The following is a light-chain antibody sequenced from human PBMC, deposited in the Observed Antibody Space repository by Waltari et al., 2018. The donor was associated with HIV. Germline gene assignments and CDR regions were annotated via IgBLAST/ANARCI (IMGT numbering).Light chain of an antibody. V-gene: IGLV2-14*03. J-gene: IGLJ2*01. Sequence: QSALTQPASVSGSPGQSITISCTGTSRDVGGYNYVSWYQHHPGKAPKLMIYDVSNRPAGVCDRFSGSKAGNTASLTISGLQAEDEADYYCNSYTTSSTLHVVFGGGTKLTVL. CDR3: NSYTTSSTLHVV. CDR2: DVS. CDR1: SRDVGGYNY.